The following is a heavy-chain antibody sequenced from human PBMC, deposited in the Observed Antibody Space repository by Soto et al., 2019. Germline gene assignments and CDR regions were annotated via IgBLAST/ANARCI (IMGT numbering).Heavy chain of an antibody. D-gene: IGHD4-17*01. J-gene: IGHJ3*02. CDR2: ISGSGGST. CDR1: GFTFSNYA. V-gene: IGHV3-23*01. CDR3: GKDPNGDYVGAFDI. Sequence: EVQLLESGGGLVQPGGSLRLSCAASGFTFSNYAMTWVRQAPGKGLEWVSSISGSGGSTYYADSVKGRFTISRDNSKNTLSLQMDSLRADDTAVYYCGKDPNGDYVGAFDIWGQGTMVTVSS.